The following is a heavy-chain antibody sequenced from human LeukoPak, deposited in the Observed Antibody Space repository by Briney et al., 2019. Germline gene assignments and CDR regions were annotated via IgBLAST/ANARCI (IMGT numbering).Heavy chain of an antibody. D-gene: IGHD3-10*01. Sequence: GGSLRLSCAASGFTFSSYAMHWVRQAPGKGLEYVSAISSNGGSTYYANSVKGRFTISRDNSKNTLYLQMGSLRAEDMAVYYCARGQGFGESELYYYYYYMDVWGKGTTVTVSS. CDR2: ISSNGGST. CDR1: GFTFSSYA. CDR3: ARGQGFGESELYYYYYYMDV. V-gene: IGHV3-64*01. J-gene: IGHJ6*03.